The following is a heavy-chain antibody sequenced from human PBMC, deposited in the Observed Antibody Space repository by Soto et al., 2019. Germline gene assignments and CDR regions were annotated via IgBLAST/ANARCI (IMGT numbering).Heavy chain of an antibody. CDR2: ISAYNGNT. D-gene: IGHD6-13*01. Sequence: ASVKVSCKASGYTFTSYGISWVRQAPGQGLEWMGWISAYNGNTNYAQKLQGRVTMTTDTSTSTAYMELRSLRSDDTAVYYCARKGYSSSWASYYYGMDVWGQGTTVTVSS. CDR1: GYTFTSYG. J-gene: IGHJ6*02. CDR3: ARKGYSSSWASYYYGMDV. V-gene: IGHV1-18*01.